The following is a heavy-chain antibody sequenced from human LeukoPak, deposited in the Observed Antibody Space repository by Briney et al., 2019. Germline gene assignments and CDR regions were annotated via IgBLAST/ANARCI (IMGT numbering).Heavy chain of an antibody. Sequence: PVESLRLSCAASGFTFSTYDMHWVRQAPGKGLEWVAIISYDGSDKYYADSVKGRFTISRDNSKNTLYLQMNSLRAEDTAVYYCAKDFGEAAFDIWGQGTMVSVS. D-gene: IGHD3-10*01. CDR1: GFTFSTYD. CDR2: ISYDGSDK. J-gene: IGHJ3*02. CDR3: AKDFGEAAFDI. V-gene: IGHV3-30*18.